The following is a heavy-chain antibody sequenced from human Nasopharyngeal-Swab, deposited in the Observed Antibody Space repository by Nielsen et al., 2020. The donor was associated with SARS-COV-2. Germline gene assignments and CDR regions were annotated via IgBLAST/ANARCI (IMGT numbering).Heavy chain of an antibody. V-gene: IGHV2-70*18. D-gene: IGHD3-16*01. J-gene: IGHJ4*02. CDR1: GGSISSYYW. Sequence: TLSLTCTVSGGSISSYYWSWIRQPPGKALEWLALIDWDDDKYYSTSLKTRLTIPKDTSKNQVVLTMTNMDPVDTATYYCARIRGWGVDYWGQGTLVTVSS. CDR2: IDWDDDK. CDR3: ARIRGWGVDY.